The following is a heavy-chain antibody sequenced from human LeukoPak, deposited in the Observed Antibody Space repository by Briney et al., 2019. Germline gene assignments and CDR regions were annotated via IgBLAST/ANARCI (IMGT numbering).Heavy chain of an antibody. V-gene: IGHV3-23*01. CDR2: ISGGTT. CDR1: GFTISTYG. D-gene: IGHD3-10*01. CDR3: AKSVYHSGNY. Sequence: GGSLRLSCAASGFTISTYGMSWVRQAPGKGLEWVSSISGGTTYYADAVKGRFTISRDNSKNTVSLQMNSLRAEDTAVYYCAKSVYHSGNYWGQGTLVTVSS. J-gene: IGHJ4*02.